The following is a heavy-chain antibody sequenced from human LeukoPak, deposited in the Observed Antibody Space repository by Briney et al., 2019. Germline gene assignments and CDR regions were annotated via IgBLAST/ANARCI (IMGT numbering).Heavy chain of an antibody. D-gene: IGHD4-17*01. J-gene: IGHJ6*02. Sequence: ASVKVSCKASGYTFTSYYIHWVRQAPGQGLEWMGIINPSGGSTSYAQKFQGRVTMTRDTSTSTVYMELSSLRSEDTAVYYCARDDYDPYYYYGMDVWGQGTTVTVSS. CDR1: GYTFTSYY. CDR2: INPSGGST. CDR3: ARDDYDPYYYYGMDV. V-gene: IGHV1-46*01.